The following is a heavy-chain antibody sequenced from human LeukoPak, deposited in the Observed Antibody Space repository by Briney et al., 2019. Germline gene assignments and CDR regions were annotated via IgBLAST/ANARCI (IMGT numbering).Heavy chain of an antibody. CDR2: IYHSGST. V-gene: IGHV4-4*02. CDR3: ARVYSTPIVVVPAARYNWFDP. Sequence: PSGTLSLTCAVSGGSISSSNWWSWVRPPPGKGLEWIGEIYHSGSTNYNPSLKSRVTISVDKSKNQFSLKLSSLTAADTAVYYCARVYSTPIVVVPAARYNWFDPWGQGTLVTVSS. CDR1: GGSISSSNW. J-gene: IGHJ5*02. D-gene: IGHD2-2*01.